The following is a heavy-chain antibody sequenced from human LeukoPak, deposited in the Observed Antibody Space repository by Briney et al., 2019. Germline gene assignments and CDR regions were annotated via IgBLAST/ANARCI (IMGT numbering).Heavy chain of an antibody. CDR3: ASFNDILTGDSFDY. V-gene: IGHV1-2*02. CDR2: INPNSGGT. D-gene: IGHD3-9*01. J-gene: IGHJ4*02. Sequence: ASVKVSCKASGYTFTGYYMHWVRQAPGQGLEWMGWINPNSGGTNYAQKFQGRVTMTRHTSISTAYMQLSRLRSDDTSVYYCASFNDILTGDSFDYWGQGTLVTVSS. CDR1: GYTFTGYY.